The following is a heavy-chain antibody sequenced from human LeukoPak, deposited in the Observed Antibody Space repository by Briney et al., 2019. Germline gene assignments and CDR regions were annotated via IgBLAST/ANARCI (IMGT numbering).Heavy chain of an antibody. Sequence: ASVKVSCKASGYTFTRYYMHWVRQAPGQGLEWMGWINPNSGGTNYAQKFHGRVTMTRDTSISTAYMELSRLRSDDTAVYYCARSPADYYDSSGYYRYYFDYWGQGTLVTVSS. J-gene: IGHJ4*02. CDR3: ARSPADYYDSSGYYRYYFDY. CDR1: GYTFTRYY. D-gene: IGHD3-22*01. V-gene: IGHV1-2*02. CDR2: INPNSGGT.